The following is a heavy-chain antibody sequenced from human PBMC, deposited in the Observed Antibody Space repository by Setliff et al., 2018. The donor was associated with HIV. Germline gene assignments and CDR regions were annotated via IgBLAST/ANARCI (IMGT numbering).Heavy chain of an antibody. CDR2: MNPNSGNT. D-gene: IGHD2-15*01. V-gene: IGHV1-8*02. CDR1: GYTSTTYD. CDR3: AIRREVVVATTRRGLDI. J-gene: IGHJ3*02. Sequence: ASVKVSCKASGYTSTTYDINWVRQAAGQGLEWMGWMNPNSGNTGYAQRFQGRLTMTRNTSISTAYMELNSLMSEDTAVYFCAIRREVVVATTRRGLDIWGQGTMVTVS.